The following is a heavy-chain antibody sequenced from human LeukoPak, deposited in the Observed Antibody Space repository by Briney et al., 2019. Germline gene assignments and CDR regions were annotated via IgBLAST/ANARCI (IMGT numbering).Heavy chain of an antibody. CDR1: GGTFSSYA. D-gene: IGHD4-17*01. Sequence: SVKVSCKASGGTFSSYAISWVRQAPGQGLEWMGGIIPIFGTANYAQKFQGRVTITADESTSTAYMELSSLRSEDTAVYYCAKDLLGDYGDFFDYWGQGTLVTVSS. CDR3: AKDLLGDYGDFFDY. V-gene: IGHV1-69*13. J-gene: IGHJ4*02. CDR2: IIPIFGTA.